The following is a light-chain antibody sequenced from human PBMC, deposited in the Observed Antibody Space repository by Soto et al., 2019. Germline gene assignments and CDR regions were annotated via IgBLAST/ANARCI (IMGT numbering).Light chain of an antibody. CDR2: DAS. J-gene: IGKJ2*01. V-gene: IGKV1-5*01. Sequence: DIQMTQSPSTLSASVGDRVTITCRASQSISTWLAWYQQQPGKAPKLLIYDASRLKSGVPSRFSGSGSGKEFTLAISSLQPDDFGIYYCHQYNSLSTFGQGTKVEV. CDR3: HQYNSLST. CDR1: QSISTW.